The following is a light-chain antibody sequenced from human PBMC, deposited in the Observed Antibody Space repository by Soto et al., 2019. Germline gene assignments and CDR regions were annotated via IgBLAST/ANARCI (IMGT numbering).Light chain of an antibody. CDR1: SSNIGAGYV. V-gene: IGLV1-40*01. CDR3: QSHDTSLSGSRV. Sequence: QSVLTQPPSVSGAPGQRVTISCTGSSSNIGAGYVVHWYQQLPGTAPKLLIYGNNNRPSGVPDRFSGSKSGTSASLAITGLLPEDEADYYCQSHDTSLSGSRVFGTGTKVTVL. J-gene: IGLJ1*01. CDR2: GNN.